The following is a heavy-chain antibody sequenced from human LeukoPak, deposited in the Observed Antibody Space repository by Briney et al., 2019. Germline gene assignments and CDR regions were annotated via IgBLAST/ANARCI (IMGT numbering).Heavy chain of an antibody. J-gene: IGHJ4*02. CDR3: AKDTGNRCSSTSCYAFDY. Sequence: GGSLRLTCAASGFTFDDYAMHWVRQAPGKGLEWVSGISWNSGSIGYADSVKGRFTFSRDNAKNSLYLQMNSLRAEDTALYYCAKDTGNRCSSTSCYAFDYWGQGTLVTVSS. V-gene: IGHV3-9*01. CDR2: ISWNSGSI. CDR1: GFTFDDYA. D-gene: IGHD2-2*01.